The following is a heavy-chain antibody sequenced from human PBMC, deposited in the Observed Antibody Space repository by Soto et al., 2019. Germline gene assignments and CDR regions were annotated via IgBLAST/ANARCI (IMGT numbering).Heavy chain of an antibody. CDR2: MIGDGTSW. V-gene: IGHV3-23*01. CDR3: AKDLRPDGRYDLDS. J-gene: IGHJ4*02. D-gene: IGHD1-26*01. Sequence: EVQLLESGGGLAQPGGSLRLSCAASGFSFRIYAMNWFRQAPGKGLEWVSVMIGDGTSWDYADSVRGRFTISRDNSKNTLYLQMNDLRTEDTAVYYCAKDLRPDGRYDLDSWGKGTLVTVSS. CDR1: GFSFRIYA.